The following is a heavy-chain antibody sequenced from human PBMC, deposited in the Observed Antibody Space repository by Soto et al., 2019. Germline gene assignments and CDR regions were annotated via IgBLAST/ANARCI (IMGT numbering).Heavy chain of an antibody. CDR1: GGSISSGDYY. CDR2: IYYSGST. D-gene: IGHD5-18*01. CDR3: ARAVDTAMTHRAYYFDY. V-gene: IGHV4-30-4*01. J-gene: IGHJ4*02. Sequence: SETLSLTCTASGGSISSGDYYWSWIRQPPGKGLEWIGYIYYSGSTYYNPSLKSRVTISVDTSKNQFSLKLSSVTAADTAVYYCARAVDTAMTHRAYYFDYWGQGTLVTVSS.